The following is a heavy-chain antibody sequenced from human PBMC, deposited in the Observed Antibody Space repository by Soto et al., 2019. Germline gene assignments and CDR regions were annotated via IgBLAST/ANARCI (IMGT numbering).Heavy chain of an antibody. CDR2: IWYDGSNK. V-gene: IGHV3-33*01. Sequence: PGGSLRLSCAASGFTFSSYGMHWVRQAPGKGLEWVAVIWYDGSNKYYPDSVKGRFTISRDNSKNTMYLQMNSLRAEDTAVYYCARDTDSPLSPRGPFDHWGQGTLVTVS. CDR1: GFTFSSYG. D-gene: IGHD2-15*01. CDR3: ARDTDSPLSPRGPFDH. J-gene: IGHJ4*02.